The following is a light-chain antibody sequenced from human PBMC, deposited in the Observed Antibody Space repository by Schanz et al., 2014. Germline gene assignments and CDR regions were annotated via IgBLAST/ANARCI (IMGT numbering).Light chain of an antibody. V-gene: IGLV2-8*01. CDR3: SSFGGSNNRPWV. Sequence: QSALTQPPSASGSPGQSVTISCTGTSSDIGTYIYVSWFQQHPGKAPKLMIYDVTKRPSGVHDRFSGSKSGNTASLTVSGLQAEDEADYYCSSFGGSNNRPWVFGGGTKLTVL. J-gene: IGLJ3*02. CDR2: DVT. CDR1: SSDIGTYIY.